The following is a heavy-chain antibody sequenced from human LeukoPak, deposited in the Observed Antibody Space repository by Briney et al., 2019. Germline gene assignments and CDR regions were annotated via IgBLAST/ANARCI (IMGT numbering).Heavy chain of an antibody. J-gene: IGHJ6*03. CDR2: MNPNSGNT. V-gene: IGHV1-8*03. D-gene: IGHD6-13*01. CDR3: AKIAAGLYYYYYYYMDV. CDR1: GYTFTSYD. Sequence: ASVKVSCKASGYTFTSYDINWVRQATGQGLEWMGWMNPNSGNTGYAQKFQGRVTITRNTSISTAYMELSSLRAEDTAVYYCAKIAAGLYYYYYYYMDVWGKGTTVTVSS.